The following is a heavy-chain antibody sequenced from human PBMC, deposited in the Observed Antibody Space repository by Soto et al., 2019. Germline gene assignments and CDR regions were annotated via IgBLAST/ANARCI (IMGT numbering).Heavy chain of an antibody. D-gene: IGHD4-17*01. CDR2: IYLNGGS. CDR3: AKGSTVREYYNGMDV. Sequence: SSETLSLTCTVSGGSISGYYWSWIRQPAGKGLEWIGRIYLNGGSNYNPSLKSRVTMSVDMSKNQFSLNLSSVTAADTAMYYCAKGSTVREYYNGMDVWGQGTTVTVSS. J-gene: IGHJ6*02. CDR1: GGSISGYY. V-gene: IGHV4-4*07.